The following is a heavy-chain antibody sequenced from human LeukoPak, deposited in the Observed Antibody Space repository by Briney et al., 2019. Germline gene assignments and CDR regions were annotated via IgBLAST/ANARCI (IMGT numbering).Heavy chain of an antibody. J-gene: IGHJ5*02. CDR2: IHTSGST. Sequence: SETLSLTCTVSGGSISSYFWSWIRQPPGKGLEWIGYIHTSGSTKYNPSLKSRVTISVDTSKNQLSLRLSSVTAADTAVYYCARQDPFFDPWGPGTLVTVSS. CDR3: ARQDPFFDP. CDR1: GGSISSYF. V-gene: IGHV4-4*09.